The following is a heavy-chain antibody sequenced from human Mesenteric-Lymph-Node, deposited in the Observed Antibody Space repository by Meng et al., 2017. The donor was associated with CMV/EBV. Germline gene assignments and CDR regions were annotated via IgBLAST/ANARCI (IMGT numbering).Heavy chain of an antibody. Sequence: SGYTFSSYAISWVRQAPGKGLEWVATVSGSGDTYYADSVKGRFTISRDNSKNTLYLQMNSLRAEDTAVYYCAKVAYSSTWYSLEGNYWGQGTLVTVSS. D-gene: IGHD6-13*01. V-gene: IGHV3-23*01. CDR2: VSGSGDT. CDR3: AKVAYSSTWYSLEGNY. J-gene: IGHJ4*02. CDR1: GYTFSSYA.